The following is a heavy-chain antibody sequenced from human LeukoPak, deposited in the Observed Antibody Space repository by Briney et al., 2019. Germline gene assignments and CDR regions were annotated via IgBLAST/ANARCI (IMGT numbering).Heavy chain of an antibody. CDR1: GGSFSGYY. D-gene: IGHD6-19*01. V-gene: IGHV4-34*01. CDR2: INHSGST. Sequence: SETLSLTRAVYGGSFSGYYWSWIRQPPGKGLEWIGEINHSGSTNYNPSLKSRVTISVDTSKNQFSLKLSSVTAADTAVYYCARVRQQWLVRGNWFDPWGQGTLVTVSS. J-gene: IGHJ5*02. CDR3: ARVRQQWLVRGNWFDP.